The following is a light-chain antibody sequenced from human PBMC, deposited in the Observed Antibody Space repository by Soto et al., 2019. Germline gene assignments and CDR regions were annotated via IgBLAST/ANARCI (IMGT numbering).Light chain of an antibody. J-gene: IGKJ4*01. Sequence: VVLTQSPGTLSLSPGQRATLSCRASQVLSSNYLAWYQQRPGQAPRLLIYDVFSRATGIPDRFSGSGSGSDFTLTISRREPEDSGVYYCQQYFSSELTFGGGTKVELK. CDR1: QVLSSNY. CDR2: DVF. CDR3: QQYFSSELT. V-gene: IGKV3-20*01.